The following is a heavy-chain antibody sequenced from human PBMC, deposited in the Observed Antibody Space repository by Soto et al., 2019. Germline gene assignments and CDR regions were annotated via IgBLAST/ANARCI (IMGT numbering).Heavy chain of an antibody. CDR2: IDWDDDK. J-gene: IGHJ3*02. D-gene: IGHD2-15*01. Sequence: SGPTLVNPTQTLTLTCTFSGFSFTTSEMRVGWIRQPPGKALEWLARIDWDDDKFYSTSLKTRLTISKDTSKNQVVLTMTNMDPVDTATYYCAHIEVSGSAFDIWGQGTMVTVS. V-gene: IGHV2-70*04. CDR1: GFSFTTSEMR. CDR3: AHIEVSGSAFDI.